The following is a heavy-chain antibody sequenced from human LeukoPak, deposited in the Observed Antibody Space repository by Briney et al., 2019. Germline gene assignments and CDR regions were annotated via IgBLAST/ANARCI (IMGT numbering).Heavy chain of an antibody. CDR3: ATPRMNYYGSGSHYSYYYVDV. J-gene: IGHJ6*03. Sequence: SAKVSCKASGGAFTRAAVSWVRQAPGQGLEWMGGVIPHSGIADYAQKFQGRVTITADGSTSTAYMELKSLTSEDTAVYYCATPRMNYYGSGSHYSYYYVDVWGSGTAVTVSS. CDR2: VIPHSGIA. V-gene: IGHV1-69*13. D-gene: IGHD3-10*01. CDR1: GGAFTRAA.